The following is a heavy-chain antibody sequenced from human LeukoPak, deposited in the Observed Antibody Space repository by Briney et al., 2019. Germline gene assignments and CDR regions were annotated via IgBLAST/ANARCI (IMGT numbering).Heavy chain of an antibody. CDR1: GFTFSSYS. Sequence: GGSLRLSCAASGFTFSSYSMNWVRQAPGKGLEWVSYISSSSSTIYYADSVKGRFTISRDNAKNSLYLQMNSLRAEDTAVYYCARDVAHYELDYWGQGTLVTVSS. V-gene: IGHV3-48*04. CDR3: ARDVAHYELDY. D-gene: IGHD3-22*01. CDR2: ISSSSSTI. J-gene: IGHJ4*02.